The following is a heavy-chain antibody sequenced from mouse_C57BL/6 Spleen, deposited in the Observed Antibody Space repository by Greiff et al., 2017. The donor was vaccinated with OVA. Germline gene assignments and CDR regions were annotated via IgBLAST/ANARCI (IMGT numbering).Heavy chain of an antibody. J-gene: IGHJ1*03. D-gene: IGHD1-1*01. Sequence: QVQLQQPGAELVMPGASVKLSCKASGYTFTSYWMHWVKQRPGQGLEWIGEIDPSDSYTNYNQKFKGKSTLNVDKSSSTAYMQLSSLTSEDSSVYYCAYYYGSSYVYFDVWGTGTTVTFSS. CDR3: AYYYGSSYVYFDV. V-gene: IGHV1-69*01. CDR1: GYTFTSYW. CDR2: IDPSDSYT.